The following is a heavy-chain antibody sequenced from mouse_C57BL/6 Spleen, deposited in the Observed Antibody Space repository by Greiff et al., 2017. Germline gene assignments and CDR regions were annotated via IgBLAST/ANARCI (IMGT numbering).Heavy chain of an antibody. V-gene: IGHV1-82*01. CDR2: IYPGGGGT. Sequence: VKLVESGPELVKPGASVKISCKASGYAFSSSWMNWVKQRPGKGLEWIGRIYPGGGGTNYNGKFKGKATLTADKSSSTAYMQLSNLTSEDSAVYFCARCDYFGSNYPFAYWGQGTMVTVSA. J-gene: IGHJ3*01. D-gene: IGHD1-1*01. CDR1: GYAFSSSW. CDR3: ARCDYFGSNYPFAY.